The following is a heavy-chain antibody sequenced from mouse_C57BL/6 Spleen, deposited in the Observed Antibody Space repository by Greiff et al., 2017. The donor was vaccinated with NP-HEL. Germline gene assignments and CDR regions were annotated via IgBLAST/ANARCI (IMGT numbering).Heavy chain of an antibody. CDR2: IYPGDGDT. Sequence: VQLQQSGPELVKPGASVKISCKASGYAFSSSWMNWVKQRPGKGLEWIGRIYPGDGDTNYNGKFKGKATLTADKSSSTAYMQLSSLTSEDSAVYFCASLDDSNYVYFDYWGQGTTLTVSS. CDR3: ASLDDSNYVYFDY. CDR1: GYAFSSSW. V-gene: IGHV1-82*01. D-gene: IGHD2-5*01. J-gene: IGHJ2*01.